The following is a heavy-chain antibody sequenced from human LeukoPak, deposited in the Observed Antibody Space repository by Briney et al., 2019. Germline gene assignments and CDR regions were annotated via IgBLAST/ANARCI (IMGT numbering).Heavy chain of an antibody. CDR3: ARDRVNWNDVGGLFDY. Sequence: GGSLRLSCAASGFTVSSNYMSWVRQAPGKGLEWVSLIYSGGSTSYADSVKGRFTFSRDNSKNTLYLQMNSLRAEDTAVYYCARDRVNWNDVGGLFDYWGQGTLVTVSS. D-gene: IGHD1-1*01. CDR2: IYSGGST. CDR1: GFTVSSNY. J-gene: IGHJ4*02. V-gene: IGHV3-53*01.